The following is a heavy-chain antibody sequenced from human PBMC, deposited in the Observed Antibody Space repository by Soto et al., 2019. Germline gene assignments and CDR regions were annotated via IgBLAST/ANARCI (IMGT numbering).Heavy chain of an antibody. CDR3: AREGGYDFWSAYDFAY. V-gene: IGHV3-33*01. CDR1: GFTFSSYG. D-gene: IGHD3-3*01. J-gene: IGHJ4*02. CDR2: IWYDGSNK. Sequence: QVQLVESGGGVVQPGRSLRLSCAASGFTFSSYGMHWVRQAPGKGLEWVAVIWYDGSNKYYADSVKGRFTISRDNSKNRMYLTMNSLRAEDTAVYYCAREGGYDFWSAYDFAYGGQGTLVTVSS.